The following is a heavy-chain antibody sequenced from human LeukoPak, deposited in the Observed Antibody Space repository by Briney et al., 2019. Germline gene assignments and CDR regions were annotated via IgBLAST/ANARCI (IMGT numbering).Heavy chain of an antibody. CDR3: ARPGGIDGKGPATPGTFADY. J-gene: IGHJ4*02. D-gene: IGHD6-13*01. CDR2: INPDSGDT. V-gene: IGHV1-2*02. Sequence: ASVKVSCKASGYTFTGYYMHWVRQAPGQGLEWMGWINPDSGDTNYQGRVTMTRDTSISTAYLQWSSLQASDTAMYYCARPGGIDGKGPATPGTFADYWGQGTLVTVSS. CDR1: GYTFTGYY.